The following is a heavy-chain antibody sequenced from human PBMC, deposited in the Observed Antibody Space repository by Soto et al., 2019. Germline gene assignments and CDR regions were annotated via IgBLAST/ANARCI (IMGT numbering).Heavy chain of an antibody. V-gene: IGHV3-30-3*01. CDR3: ARGARGAVAGTVDY. CDR2: ISYDGSNK. Sequence: QVQLVESGGGVVQPGRSLRLSCAASGFTFSSYAMHWVRQAPGKGLEWVAIISYDGSNKYYADSVKGRFTISRDNSKNTLYLQLSSLRAEDTAVYYCARGARGAVAGTVDYWGQGTLVTVSS. J-gene: IGHJ4*02. D-gene: IGHD6-19*01. CDR1: GFTFSSYA.